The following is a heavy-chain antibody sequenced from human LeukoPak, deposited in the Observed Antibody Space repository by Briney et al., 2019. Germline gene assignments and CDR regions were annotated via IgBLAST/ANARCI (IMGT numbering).Heavy chain of an antibody. V-gene: IGHV3-21*01. J-gene: IGHJ4*02. CDR2: ISSSSSYI. CDR1: GFTFSSYS. CDR3: ARDRSPGNFDY. Sequence: GGSLRLSCAASGFTFSSYSMNRVRQAPGKGLEWVSSISSSSSYIYYADSVKGRFTISRDNAKNSLYLQMNSLRAEDTAVYYCARDRSPGNFDYWGQGTLVTVSS. D-gene: IGHD3-10*01.